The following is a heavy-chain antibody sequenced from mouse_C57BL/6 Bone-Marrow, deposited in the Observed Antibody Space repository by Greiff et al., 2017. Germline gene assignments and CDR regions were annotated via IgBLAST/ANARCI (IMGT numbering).Heavy chain of an antibody. D-gene: IGHD3-2*02. CDR1: GYSITSGYY. J-gene: IGHJ3*01. V-gene: IGHV3-6*01. CDR3: ARGGSGYYWFAY. Sequence: ESGPGLVKPSQSLSLTCSVTGYSITSGYYWNWIRQFPGNKLEWMGYISYDGSNNYNPSLKNRISITRDTSKNQFFLKLNSVTTEDTATYYCARGGSGYYWFAYWGQGTLVTVSA. CDR2: ISYDGSN.